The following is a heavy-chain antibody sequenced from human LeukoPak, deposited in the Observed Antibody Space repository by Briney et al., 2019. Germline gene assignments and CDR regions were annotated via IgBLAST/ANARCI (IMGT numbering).Heavy chain of an antibody. Sequence: GGSLRLSCAASGFTFSTYTMNWVRQAPGKGLEWVSYISSSSSTIYYADSVKGRFTISRDNAKNSLYLQMNSLRAEDTAVYYCAELGITMIGGVWGKGTTVTISS. D-gene: IGHD3-10*02. J-gene: IGHJ6*04. V-gene: IGHV3-48*01. CDR2: ISSSSSTI. CDR1: GFTFSTYT. CDR3: AELGITMIGGV.